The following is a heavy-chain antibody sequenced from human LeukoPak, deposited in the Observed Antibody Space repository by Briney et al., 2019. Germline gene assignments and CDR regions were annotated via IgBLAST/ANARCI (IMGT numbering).Heavy chain of an antibody. D-gene: IGHD4-11*01. J-gene: IGHJ6*03. V-gene: IGHV4-39*07. CDR2: IYHSGST. Sequence: SETLSLTCTVSGGSISSSSYYWGWIRQPPGKGLEWIGSIYHSGSTYYNPSLKSRVTISVDTSKDQFSLKLSSVTAADTAVYYCARDVATVTALRGYMDVWGKGTTVTVSS. CDR1: GGSISSSSYY. CDR3: ARDVATVTALRGYMDV.